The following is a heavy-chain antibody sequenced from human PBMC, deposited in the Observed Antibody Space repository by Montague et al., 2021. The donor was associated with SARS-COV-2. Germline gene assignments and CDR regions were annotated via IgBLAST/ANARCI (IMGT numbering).Heavy chain of an antibody. CDR3: ARAHSGSWAHLDN. Sequence: TLSLTCTDSGGSISSGSCNWSWIREPSGKGLEWIGRIDTSGTTDYXLSLKSRVTISVDTSKNQFSLKLTSVTAADTAVYYCARAHSGSWAHLDNWGQGSLVTVSS. J-gene: IGHJ4*02. CDR1: GGSISSGSCN. D-gene: IGHD5-12*01. V-gene: IGHV4-61*02. CDR2: IDTSGTT.